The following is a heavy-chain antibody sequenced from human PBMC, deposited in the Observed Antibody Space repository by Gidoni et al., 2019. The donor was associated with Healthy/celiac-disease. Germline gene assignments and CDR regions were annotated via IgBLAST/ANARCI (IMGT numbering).Heavy chain of an antibody. CDR3: ARDRPIKGSQHNVYYYYGMDV. CDR2: IYTSGST. CDR1: GGSISSYY. Sequence: QVQLQESGPGLVKPSETLSLTCTVSGGSISSYYRSWLRQPAGKGLEWIGRIYTSGSTNYNPSLKSRVTMSVDTSKNQFSLKLSSVTAADTSVYYCARDRPIKGSQHNVYYYYGMDVWGQGTTVTVSS. V-gene: IGHV4-4*07. D-gene: IGHD1-26*01. J-gene: IGHJ6*02.